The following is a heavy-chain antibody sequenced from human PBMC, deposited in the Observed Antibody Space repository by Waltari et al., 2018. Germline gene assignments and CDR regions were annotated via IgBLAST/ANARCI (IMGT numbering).Heavy chain of an antibody. Sequence: QVQLQQSGPGLVKPSQTLSLTCAIPGDSVSSNSAAWTWIRPSPSRGLEWLGRTYYRSKWYNDYAVSVKSRITINPDTSKNQFSLQLNSVTPEDTAVYYCAMIAVAGTGEPNDYWGQGTLVTVSS. D-gene: IGHD6-19*01. CDR3: AMIAVAGTGEPNDY. J-gene: IGHJ4*02. V-gene: IGHV6-1*01. CDR2: TYYRSKWYN. CDR1: GDSVSSNSAA.